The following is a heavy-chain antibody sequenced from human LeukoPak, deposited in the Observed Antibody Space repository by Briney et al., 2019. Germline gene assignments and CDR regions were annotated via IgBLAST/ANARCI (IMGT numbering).Heavy chain of an antibody. J-gene: IGHJ4*02. CDR3: ARAVPYGGLDY. D-gene: IGHD4-23*01. CDR1: GGSISSYNW. V-gene: IGHV4-4*02. CDR2: IYRSGST. Sequence: PSETLSLTCAVSGGSISSYNWWSWVRQSPGKGLEWIGDIYRSGSTTYNPSLKSRLTISLDKSNNQFSLNLRSVTAADTAVYYCARAVPYGGLDYWGQGTLVTVSS.